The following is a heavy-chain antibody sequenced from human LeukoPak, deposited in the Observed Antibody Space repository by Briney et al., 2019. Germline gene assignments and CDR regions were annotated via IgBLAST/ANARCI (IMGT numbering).Heavy chain of an antibody. V-gene: IGHV1-69*06. D-gene: IGHD3-10*01. J-gene: IGHJ6*03. CDR3: ARAIRGSKIASRYYIYYMDI. Sequence: SVKVSCKASGGTFSSYAINWVRQAPGQGLEWMGGIIPIFDTTNYAQNFQGRVTITADKSTNTAYMELSSLRSEDTAVYYCARAIRGSKIASRYYIYYMDIWGKGTTVTVSS. CDR1: GGTFSSYA. CDR2: IIPIFDTT.